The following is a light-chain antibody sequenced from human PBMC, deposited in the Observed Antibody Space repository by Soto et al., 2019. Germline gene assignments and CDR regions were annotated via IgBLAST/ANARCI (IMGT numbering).Light chain of an antibody. CDR3: SSYTSSSTLCV. CDR1: SSDVGGYNY. CDR2: EVS. J-gene: IGLJ1*01. V-gene: IGLV2-14*01. Sequence: QSVLTQPASVSGSPGQSITISCTGTSSDVGGYNYVSWYQQHPGKAPKLMIYEVSNRPSGVSNRFSGSKSGNTASLTISGLQAEDEADYYCSSYTSSSTLCVFATGTKVTVL.